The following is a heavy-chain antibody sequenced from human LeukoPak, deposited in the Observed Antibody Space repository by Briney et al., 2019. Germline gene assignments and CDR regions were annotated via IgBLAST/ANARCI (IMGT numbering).Heavy chain of an antibody. V-gene: IGHV4-38-2*02. CDR2: FCLGRDT. D-gene: IGHD1-14*01. J-gene: IGHJ4*02. Sequence: NPSETPSLTCTVSGDSVTNDFFWGWVRQPPGKELEWIGSFCLGRDTYYRPSLKSRVTISVDTSKNQFSLNLNSVTAADTAVYYCARWASISREPGGFFDHWGQGTLVTVSS. CDR3: ARWASISREPGGFFDH. CDR1: GDSVTNDFF.